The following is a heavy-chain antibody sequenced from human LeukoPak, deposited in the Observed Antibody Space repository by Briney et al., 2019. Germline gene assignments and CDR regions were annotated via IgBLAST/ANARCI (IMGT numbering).Heavy chain of an antibody. CDR1: GFTFNNYN. V-gene: IGHV3-21*01. J-gene: IGHJ1*01. CDR2: VSSSSDYI. Sequence: GGSLRLSCAASGFTFNNYNMNWVRQAPGKGLEWVSSVSSSSDYIYYADSVKGRFTISRDNAKNSLYLQMNSLGAEDTAVYYCAKSVGVAAAGILYFQHWGQGTLVTVSS. CDR3: AKSVGVAAAGILYFQH. D-gene: IGHD6-13*01.